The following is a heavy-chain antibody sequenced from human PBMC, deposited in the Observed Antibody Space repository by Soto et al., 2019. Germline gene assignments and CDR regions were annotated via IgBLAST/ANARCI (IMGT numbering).Heavy chain of an antibody. CDR3: AKEGYGDGSDLDY. Sequence: QVQLVESGGGVVQPGRSLRLSCAASGFTFSSYGMHWVRQAPGKGLEWVAVISYDGSNKYYADSVKGRFTISRDNSKNTLYLQMNSLRAEDTAVYYCAKEGYGDGSDLDYWGQGTLVTVSS. CDR2: ISYDGSNK. J-gene: IGHJ4*02. V-gene: IGHV3-30*18. CDR1: GFTFSSYG. D-gene: IGHD4-17*01.